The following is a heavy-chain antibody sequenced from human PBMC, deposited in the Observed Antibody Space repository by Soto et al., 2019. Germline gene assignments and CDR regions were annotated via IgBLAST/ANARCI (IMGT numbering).Heavy chain of an antibody. CDR2: IHYSGTT. V-gene: IGHV4-31*03. Sequence: QVQLQESGPGLVKPAQTLSLTCNVSGGSVLSGGYYWSWIRQRPGKGLQWIGSIHYSGTTYYDPSLKSRLTLSVDTSNNHFSLKLTALTAADTAVYYCARDPCDSGDYARGYFDNWGQGVPVTVSS. J-gene: IGHJ4*02. D-gene: IGHD4-17*01. CDR1: GGSVLSGGYY. CDR3: ARDPCDSGDYARGYFDN.